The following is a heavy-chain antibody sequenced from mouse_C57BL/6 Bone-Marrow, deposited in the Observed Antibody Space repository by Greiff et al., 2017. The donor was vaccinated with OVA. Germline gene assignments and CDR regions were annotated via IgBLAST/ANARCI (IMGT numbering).Heavy chain of an antibody. D-gene: IGHD1-1*01. Sequence: QVQLQQPGAELVKPGASVKLSCKASGYTFTSYWMHWVKQRPGRGLEWIGRIDPNSGGTKYTEKFTSKSTLTVDKPSITAYMQLSSLTSEDSAVYYCAREATVVAKGAMDYWGKGTSVTVSS. J-gene: IGHJ4*01. CDR2: IDPNSGGT. CDR3: AREATVVAKGAMDY. CDR1: GYTFTSYW. V-gene: IGHV1-72*01.